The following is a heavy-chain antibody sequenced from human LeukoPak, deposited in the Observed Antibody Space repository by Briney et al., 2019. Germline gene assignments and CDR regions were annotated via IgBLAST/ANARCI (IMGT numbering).Heavy chain of an antibody. J-gene: IGHJ4*02. CDR2: MNPNSGNT. CDR3: ARIAAAGNRRLNY. Sequence: GASVKVSCETSGYTFTYYVINWVRQATGQGLEWMGWMNPNSGNTGYEQKFQGRITMTRNTSISTAYMELSSMTSEDTAVYYCARIAAAGNRRLNYWGQGTLVTVSS. D-gene: IGHD6-13*01. V-gene: IGHV1-8*02. CDR1: GYTFTYYV.